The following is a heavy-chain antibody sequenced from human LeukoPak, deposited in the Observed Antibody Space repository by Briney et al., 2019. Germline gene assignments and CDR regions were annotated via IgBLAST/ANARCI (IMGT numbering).Heavy chain of an antibody. CDR3: ARDLQADDYGDKQSDY. V-gene: IGHV1-46*01. CDR2: INPSGGST. J-gene: IGHJ4*02. CDR1: GGTFTSYY. Sequence: ASVKVSCKASGGTFTSYYMHWVRQAPGQGLEWMGIINPSGGSTSYAQKFQGRVTMTRDTSTSTVYMELSSLRSEDTAVYYCARDLQADDYGDKQSDYWGQGTLVTVSS. D-gene: IGHD4-17*01.